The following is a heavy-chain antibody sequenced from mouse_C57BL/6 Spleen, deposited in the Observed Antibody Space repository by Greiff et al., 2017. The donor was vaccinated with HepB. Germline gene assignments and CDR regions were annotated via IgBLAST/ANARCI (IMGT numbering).Heavy chain of an antibody. CDR3: TRLGTTVVATRYFDV. Sequence: QVQLKQSGAELVRPGASVTLSCKASGYTFTDYEMHWVKQTPVHGLEWIGAIDPETGTAYNQKFKGKAILTADKSSSTAYMELRSLTSEDSAVYYCTRLGTTVVATRYFDVWGTGTTVTVSS. CDR2: IDPETGT. V-gene: IGHV1-15*01. CDR1: GYTFTDYE. D-gene: IGHD1-1*01. J-gene: IGHJ1*03.